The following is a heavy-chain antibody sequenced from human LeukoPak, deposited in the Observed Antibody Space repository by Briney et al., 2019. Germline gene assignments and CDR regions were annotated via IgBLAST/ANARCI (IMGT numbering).Heavy chain of an antibody. V-gene: IGHV3-30*19. D-gene: IGHD4-17*01. CDR3: AKGRNLSYDYGVDY. J-gene: IGHJ4*02. CDR2: ISYDGSNK. CDR1: GFSFKRYG. Sequence: GGSLRLPCAASGFSFKRYGMHWVRQAPGKGLEWVAVISYDGSNKYYADSVNGRFTISRDNAKNSLYLQMNSLRAEDMALYYCAKGRNLSYDYGVDYWGQGTLVTVSS.